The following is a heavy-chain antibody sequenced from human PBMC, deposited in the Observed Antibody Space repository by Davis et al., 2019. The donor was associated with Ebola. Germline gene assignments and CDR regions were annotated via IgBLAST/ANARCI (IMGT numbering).Heavy chain of an antibody. CDR2: ISTTSDYI. Sequence: GGSLRLSCAASGFDFSSYNMNWVRQAPGKGLEWVSSISTTSDYIYYADSVKGRFTISRDDAKNSLYLEMNSLRDEDTAIYFCARDRSAIPMVQGVVFADWGQGTLVTVSS. CDR3: ARDRSAIPMVQGVVFAD. J-gene: IGHJ4*02. V-gene: IGHV3-21*01. CDR1: GFDFSSYN. D-gene: IGHD3-10*01.